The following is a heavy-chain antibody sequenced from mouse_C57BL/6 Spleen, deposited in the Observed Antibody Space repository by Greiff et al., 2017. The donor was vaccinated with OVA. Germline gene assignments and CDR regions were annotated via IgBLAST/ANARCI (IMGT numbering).Heavy chain of an antibody. D-gene: IGHD1-1*01. J-gene: IGHJ4*01. CDR2: ISDGGSYT. V-gene: IGHV5-4*01. Sequence: EVQLVESGGGLVKPGGSLKLSCAASGFTFSSYAMSWVRQTPEKRLEWVATISDGGSYTYYPDNVKGRFTISRDNAKNNLYLQMSHLKSEDTAMYYCARDLTTVCLDYWGQGTSVTVSS. CDR3: ARDLTTVCLDY. CDR1: GFTFSSYA.